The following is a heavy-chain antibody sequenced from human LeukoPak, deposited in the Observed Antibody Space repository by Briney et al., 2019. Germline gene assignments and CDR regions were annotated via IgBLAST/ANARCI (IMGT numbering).Heavy chain of an antibody. V-gene: IGHV4-59*01. CDR3: ARAASHYDFWSGYYRFRLDY. J-gene: IGHJ4*02. CDR1: GGSISSYY. D-gene: IGHD3-3*01. Sequence: SETLSLTCTVSGGSISSYYWSWIRQPPGKGLEWIGYIYYSGSTNYNPSLKSRVTISVDTSKNQFSLKLSSVTAADTAVDYCARAASHYDFWSGYYRFRLDYWGQGTLVTVSS. CDR2: IYYSGST.